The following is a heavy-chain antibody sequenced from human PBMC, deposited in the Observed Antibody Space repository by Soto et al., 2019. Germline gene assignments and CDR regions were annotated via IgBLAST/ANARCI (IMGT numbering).Heavy chain of an antibody. CDR1: GGSISSSSYY. Sequence: QLQLQESGPGLVKPSETLSLTCTVSGGSISSSSYYWGWIRQPPGKGLEYIGSIYYSGNTFYNPSLNSLVAISVDTPKNQFALKLSSVTAADTAVYYWAYCGGPSWYFDLWGRGTLVTVSS. CDR3: AYCGGPSWYFDL. J-gene: IGHJ2*01. V-gene: IGHV4-39*01. CDR2: IYYSGNT. D-gene: IGHD3-16*01.